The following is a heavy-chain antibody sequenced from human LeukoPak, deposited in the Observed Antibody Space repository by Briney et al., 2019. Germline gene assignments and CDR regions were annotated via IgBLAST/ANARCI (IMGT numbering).Heavy chain of an antibody. CDR3: ARHPFQYPFDY. J-gene: IGHJ4*02. V-gene: IGHV4-34*01. D-gene: IGHD4-4*01. Sequence: SETLSLTCAVYGGSFSGYYWSWIRQPPGKGLEWIGEINHSGSTNYNPSLKSRVTISVDTSKNQFSLKLSSVTAADTAVYYCARHPFQYPFDYWGQGTLVSVSS. CDR2: INHSGST. CDR1: GGSFSGYY.